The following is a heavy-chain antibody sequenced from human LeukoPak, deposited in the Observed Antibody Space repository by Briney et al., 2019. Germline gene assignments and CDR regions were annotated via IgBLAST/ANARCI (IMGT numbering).Heavy chain of an antibody. V-gene: IGHV5-51*01. CDR1: GFSFTNSW. CDR3: ARHTGTATIYYDYVYMDV. CDR2: IYAADSDT. Sequence: GESLKISCKGSGFSFTNSWIGWVRQMPGQGLEWMGVIYAADSDTRYSPSFQGQDTISVDKSISTAYLQWRSLEASDTAMYYCARHTGTATIYYDYVYMDVWGTGTTVTVSS. D-gene: IGHD4-11*01. J-gene: IGHJ6*03.